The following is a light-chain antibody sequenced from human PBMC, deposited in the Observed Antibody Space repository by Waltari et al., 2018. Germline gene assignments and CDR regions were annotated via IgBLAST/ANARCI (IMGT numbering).Light chain of an antibody. CDR2: ENN. Sequence: QSVLTQPPSVSAAPGQRVTISCSGGSSNIGRNYVSWYQQFPGSAPKLLIYENNKRPSGITDRFSGSKSVTAATLGITGLQTGDEADYYCATWDEGLRGVVFGGGTSLTVL. CDR1: SSNIGRNY. V-gene: IGLV1-51*02. CDR3: ATWDEGLRGVV. J-gene: IGLJ2*01.